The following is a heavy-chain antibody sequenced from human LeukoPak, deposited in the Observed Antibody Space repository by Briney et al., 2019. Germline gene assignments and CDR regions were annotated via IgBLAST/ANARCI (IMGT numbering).Heavy chain of an antibody. V-gene: IGHV3-23*01. Sequence: PGGSLRLSCAASGFTFSNYAMSWVRQAPGKGLEWVSAITGSGGNTYYADSVKGQFTISRDNSKNTVFLQMNSLRAKDTAVYYCAKWGDYDVLTGYYVSDYWGQGTLVTVSS. CDR3: AKWGDYDVLTGYYVSDY. J-gene: IGHJ4*02. CDR1: GFTFSNYA. D-gene: IGHD3-9*01. CDR2: ITGSGGNT.